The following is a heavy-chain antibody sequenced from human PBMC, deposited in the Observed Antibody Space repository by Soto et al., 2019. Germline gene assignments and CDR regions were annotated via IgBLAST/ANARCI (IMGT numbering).Heavy chain of an antibody. CDR3: ARDLAGATYDYYYYAMDV. J-gene: IGHJ6*02. Sequence: QVQLVESGGGVVQPGRSLRLSCAAAGFTFSSYAVHWVRQAPGKGLEWVAVISYGGTNKYYADSVKGRFTISRDNSNNRLYLQMNSLRAEDTAVYYCARDLAGATYDYYYYAMDVWGQGTTVTVSS. CDR1: GFTFSSYA. D-gene: IGHD1-26*01. CDR2: ISYGGTNK. V-gene: IGHV3-30-3*01.